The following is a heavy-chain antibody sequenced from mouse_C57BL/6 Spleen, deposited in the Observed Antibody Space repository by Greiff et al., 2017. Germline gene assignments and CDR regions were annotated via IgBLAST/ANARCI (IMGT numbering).Heavy chain of an antibody. D-gene: IGHD4-1*01. V-gene: IGHV1-19*01. Sequence: EVQLVESGPVLVKPGASVKMSCKASGYTFTDYYMNWVKQSHGKSLEWIGVINPYNGGTSYNQKFKGKATLTVDKSSSTAYMELNSLTSEDSAVYYCARRETGYYFDYWGQGTTLTVSS. J-gene: IGHJ2*01. CDR3: ARRETGYYFDY. CDR1: GYTFTDYY. CDR2: INPYNGGT.